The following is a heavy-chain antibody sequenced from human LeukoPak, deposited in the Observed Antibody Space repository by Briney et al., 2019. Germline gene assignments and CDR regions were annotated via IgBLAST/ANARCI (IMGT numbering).Heavy chain of an antibody. J-gene: IGHJ5*02. D-gene: IGHD2-8*01. CDR1: GGSISSSSYY. Sequence: SETLSLTCTVSGGSISSSSYYWGWIRQPPGKGLEWIGSIYYSGSTYYNPSLRSRVTISVDTSKNQFSLKLSSVTAADTAVYYCARDFVYAPGGFDPWGQGTLVTVSS. V-gene: IGHV4-39*02. CDR2: IYYSGST. CDR3: ARDFVYAPGGFDP.